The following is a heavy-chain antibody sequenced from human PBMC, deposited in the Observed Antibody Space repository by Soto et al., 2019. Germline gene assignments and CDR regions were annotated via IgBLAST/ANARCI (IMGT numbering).Heavy chain of an antibody. CDR1: GFTLSSYS. D-gene: IGHD3-16*01. CDR3: ARVGLKFLLGGEFFQV. Sequence: DVYLVESGGGLVQPGGSLRLSCTASGFTLSSYSMNWVRQVPGKGPEWVSHISSNSDTVDYADSVKGRFTISRDNARNSLSLQMNSLGAEDTAVYYCARVGLKFLLGGEFFQVWGQGTLVTVSS. CDR2: ISSNSDTV. V-gene: IGHV3-48*01. J-gene: IGHJ1*01.